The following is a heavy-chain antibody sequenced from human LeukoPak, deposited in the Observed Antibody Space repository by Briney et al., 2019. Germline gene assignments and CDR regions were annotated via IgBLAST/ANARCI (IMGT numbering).Heavy chain of an antibody. D-gene: IGHD5-24*01. CDR2: IYHSGST. CDR3: ARVISRWLQHYYYYMDV. V-gene: IGHV4-39*07. Sequence: SETLSLTCTVSGGSISSSSYYWGWIRQPPGKGLEWIGSIYHSGSTYYNPSLKSRVTISVDTSKNQFSLKLSSVTAADTAVYYCARVISRWLQHYYYYMDVWGKGTTVTVSS. J-gene: IGHJ6*03. CDR1: GGSISSSSYY.